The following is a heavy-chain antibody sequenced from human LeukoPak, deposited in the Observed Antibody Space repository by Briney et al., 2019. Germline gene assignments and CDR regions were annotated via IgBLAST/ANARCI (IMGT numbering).Heavy chain of an antibody. CDR3: ARQPSGYYDKSGYYPYYFDY. CDR2: IFYTGST. Sequence: NTSETLSLTCTVSGASFSGYYWSWVRQPPGKGLEWIGYIFYTGSTKYDPFLQSRVTISLDTSKNQFSLRLSSVTAADTAVYYCARQPSGYYDKSGYYPYYFDYWGQGALVTVSS. D-gene: IGHD3-22*01. CDR1: GASFSGYY. V-gene: IGHV4-59*08. J-gene: IGHJ4*02.